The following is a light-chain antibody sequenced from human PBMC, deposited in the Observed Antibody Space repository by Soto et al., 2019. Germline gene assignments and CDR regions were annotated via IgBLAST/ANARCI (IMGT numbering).Light chain of an antibody. CDR2: WAS. CDR1: QSVLYNSNNKNY. Sequence: DIVMTQSPDSLAVSLGERATINCKSSQSVLYNSNNKNYLAWFQQKSGQPPKLLIYWASTRESGVPDRFSGSGSGTDFTLTISSLQAEDVAVYYCQQYYNPPWTVGQGTRVEIK. CDR3: QQYYNPPWT. V-gene: IGKV4-1*01. J-gene: IGKJ1*01.